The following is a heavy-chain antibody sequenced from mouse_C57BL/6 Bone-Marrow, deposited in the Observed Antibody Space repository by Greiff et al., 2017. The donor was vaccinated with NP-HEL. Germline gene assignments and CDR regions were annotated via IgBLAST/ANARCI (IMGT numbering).Heavy chain of an antibody. V-gene: IGHV1-69*01. CDR3: ARGDSAWFAY. CDR2: IDPSDSYT. CDR1: GYTFTSYW. Sequence: QVQLQQPGAELVMPGASVKLSCKASGYTFTSYWMHWVKQRPGQGLEWIGEIDPSDSYTTYNQKFKGKSTLTVDKSSSTAYMQLSSLTSEDSAVYYCARGDSAWFAYWGQGTLVTVSA. J-gene: IGHJ3*01.